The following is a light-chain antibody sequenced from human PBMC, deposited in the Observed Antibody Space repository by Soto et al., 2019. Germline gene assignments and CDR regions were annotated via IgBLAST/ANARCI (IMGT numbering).Light chain of an antibody. CDR2: GAS. CDR3: QHHDSSPTWT. V-gene: IGKV3-20*01. Sequence: EIVLTQSPGTLSLSPGERATLSCRASQSVSGRFLTWYQQKGGQAPRLLIYGASTRATGIPDRFSGSGSGTDFTLTINRLEPEDFAVYYCQHHDSSPTWTFGQGTKVEIK. J-gene: IGKJ1*01. CDR1: QSVSGRF.